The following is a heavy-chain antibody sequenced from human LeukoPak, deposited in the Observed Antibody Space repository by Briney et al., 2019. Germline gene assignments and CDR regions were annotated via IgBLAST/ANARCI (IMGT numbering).Heavy chain of an antibody. CDR2: IKSKTDGGTR. CDR1: GFTFSTAW. Sequence: GGSLRLSCAASGFTFSTAWMSWVRQAPGKGLEWVGLIKSKTDGGTRDYSAPVKGRFTISRDDSKNTVYLQMNSLRTEDTALYYCTTIGYCRRTSCYGFDNWGQGTLVTVSS. V-gene: IGHV3-15*01. D-gene: IGHD2-2*01. CDR3: TTIGYCRRTSCYGFDN. J-gene: IGHJ4*02.